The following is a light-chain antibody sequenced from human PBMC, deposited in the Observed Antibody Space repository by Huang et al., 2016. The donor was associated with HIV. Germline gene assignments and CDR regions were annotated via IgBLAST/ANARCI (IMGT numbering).Light chain of an antibody. CDR1: QGITSW. CDR3: QQADSFPRT. J-gene: IGKJ1*01. CDR2: AES. V-gene: IGKV1-12*01. Sequence: DIQLTQSPSFVSASVGGSVTITCRASQGITSWLAWYQQKPGQAPKLLISAESHLQSGVPSRFRGSGYGTEFTLTITSLQPEDFATYYCQQADSFPRTFGQGTKVEIK.